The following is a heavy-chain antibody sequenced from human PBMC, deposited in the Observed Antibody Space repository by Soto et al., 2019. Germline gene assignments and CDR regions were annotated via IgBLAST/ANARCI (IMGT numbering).Heavy chain of an antibody. Sequence: SVTLSLPCAVSGDAMSNGYYWGWVRQPPGKGLEWIGDSHQSGITHHSPSLKGRVITSMLTSKNQFSLDLISVTAADTAVYYCVRTVAVAGTNVPDYFDHWGQGVQVTVPS. D-gene: IGHD6-19*01. CDR2: SHQSGIT. CDR1: GDAMSNGYY. CDR3: VRTVAVAGTNVPDYFDH. V-gene: IGHV4-38-2*01. J-gene: IGHJ4*02.